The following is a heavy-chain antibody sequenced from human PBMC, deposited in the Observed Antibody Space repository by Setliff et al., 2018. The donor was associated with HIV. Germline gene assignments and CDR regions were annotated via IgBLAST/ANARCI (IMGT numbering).Heavy chain of an antibody. D-gene: IGHD2-21*02. J-gene: IGHJ4*02. V-gene: IGHV3-48*01. CDR3: ARGEFYCGTDCYWSSFDY. Sequence: PGGSLRLSCTASGFTFSSYSMNWVRQAPGRGLEWVSYISGDSNIIDYADSVKGRFTISRDNAKNSLYLQMNSLRAEDTAVYYCARGEFYCGTDCYWSSFDYWGQGMLVTVSS. CDR2: ISGDSNII. CDR1: GFTFSSYS.